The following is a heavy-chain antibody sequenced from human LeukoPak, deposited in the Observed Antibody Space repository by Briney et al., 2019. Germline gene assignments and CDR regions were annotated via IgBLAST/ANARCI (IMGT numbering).Heavy chain of an antibody. V-gene: IGHV5-51*01. CDR1: GYTFSSYW. Sequence: GESLKISCKGSGYTFSSYWIGWVRQMPGKGLEWMGIIYPGDSDTRYSPSLQGQVAISVDTSIGAAYLQWSSLKASDTAIYYCARQNDFRLDYWGQGTLVTVSS. CDR2: IYPGDSDT. D-gene: IGHD3-3*01. J-gene: IGHJ4*02. CDR3: ARQNDFRLDY.